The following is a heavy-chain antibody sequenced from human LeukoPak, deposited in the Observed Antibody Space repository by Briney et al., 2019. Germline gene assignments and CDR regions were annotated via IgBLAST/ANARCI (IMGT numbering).Heavy chain of an antibody. J-gene: IGHJ5*02. CDR3: ARVLRSNHYDSSGYYYAWFDP. Sequence: SETLSLTCAVYGGSFSGYYWSWIRQPPGKGLEWIGEINHSGSTNYNPSLKSRVTISVDTSKNQFSLKLSSVTAADTAVYYCARVLRSNHYDSSGYYYAWFDPWGQGTLVTVSS. CDR1: GGSFSGYY. V-gene: IGHV4-34*01. CDR2: INHSGST. D-gene: IGHD3-22*01.